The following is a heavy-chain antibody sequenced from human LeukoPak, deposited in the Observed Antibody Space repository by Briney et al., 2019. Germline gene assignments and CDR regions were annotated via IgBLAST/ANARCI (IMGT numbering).Heavy chain of an antibody. CDR3: ARPVTLYGVIIYQSWFDP. J-gene: IGHJ5*02. D-gene: IGHD3-3*01. V-gene: IGHV3-48*03. Sequence: GGSLRLSCAASGFPFSSHVLSWVRQAPGKGLEWIAYINHNGEAIYYPDFVKGRFTISRDNAKNSLFLQMDSLTVDDTAIYYCARPVTLYGVIIYQSWFDPWGQGTLVTVSS. CDR1: GFPFSSHV. CDR2: INHNGEAI.